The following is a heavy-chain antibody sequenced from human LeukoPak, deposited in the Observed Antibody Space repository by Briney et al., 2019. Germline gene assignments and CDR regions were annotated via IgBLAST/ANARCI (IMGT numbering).Heavy chain of an antibody. CDR2: ISSSSSYI. J-gene: IGHJ4*02. CDR3: ARASSNHED. Sequence: GGSLRLSCAASGFTFSSYSMNWVRQAPGKGLEWVSSISSSSSYIYYADSVKGRLTISRDNAKSSLYLQMNSLRAEDTAVYYCARASSNHEDWGQGTLVTVSS. D-gene: IGHD4-11*01. CDR1: GFTFSSYS. V-gene: IGHV3-21*01.